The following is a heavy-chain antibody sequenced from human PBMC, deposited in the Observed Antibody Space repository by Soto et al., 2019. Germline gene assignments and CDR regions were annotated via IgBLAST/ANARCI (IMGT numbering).Heavy chain of an antibody. V-gene: IGHV1-3*01. D-gene: IGHD3-10*01. CDR3: ARDSALLWFGEPTGTLDY. CDR1: VYTITSYG. Sequence: ASVKVSCKASVYTITSYGISRVLQAHGQGLERMVWINAGNGNTKYSQKFQGRVTITRDTSTSTAYMELSSLRSEDTAVYYCARDSALLWFGEPTGTLDYWGQGTLVTVFS. J-gene: IGHJ4*02. CDR2: INAGNGNT.